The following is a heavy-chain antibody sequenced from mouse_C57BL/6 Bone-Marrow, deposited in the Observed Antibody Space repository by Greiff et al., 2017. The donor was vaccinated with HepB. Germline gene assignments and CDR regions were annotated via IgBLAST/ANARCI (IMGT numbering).Heavy chain of an antibody. CDR2: IHPNSGST. D-gene: IGHD2-4*01. CDR1: GYTFTSYW. Sequence: QVQLQQPGAELVKPGASVKLSCKASGYTFTSYWMHWVKQRPGQGLEWIGMIHPNSGSTNYNEKFKSKATLTVDKSSSTAYMQLSSLTSEDSAVYYCARLRYDYVEDWYFDVWGTGTTVTVSS. V-gene: IGHV1-64*01. CDR3: ARLRYDYVEDWYFDV. J-gene: IGHJ1*03.